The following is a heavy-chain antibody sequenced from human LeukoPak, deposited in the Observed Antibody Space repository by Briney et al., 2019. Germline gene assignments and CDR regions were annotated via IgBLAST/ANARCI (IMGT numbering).Heavy chain of an antibody. CDR1: GFTFSSYS. Sequence: GGSLRLSCAASGFTFSSYSMNWVRQAPGKGLEWVSSISSSSSYIYYADSVKGRFTISRDNAKNSLYLQMNSLRAEDTAVYYCARDSPGSYLTYYGMDVWGQGTTVTISS. CDR2: ISSSSSYI. CDR3: ARDSPGSYLTYYGMDV. D-gene: IGHD3-10*01. V-gene: IGHV3-21*01. J-gene: IGHJ6*02.